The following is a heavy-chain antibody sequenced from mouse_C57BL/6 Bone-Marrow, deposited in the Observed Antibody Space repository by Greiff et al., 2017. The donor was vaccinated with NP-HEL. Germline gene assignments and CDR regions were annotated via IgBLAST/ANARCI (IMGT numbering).Heavy chain of an antibody. CDR2: ISDGGSYT. V-gene: IGHV5-4*03. CDR3: ARGRLTVYAMYY. Sequence: DVMLVESGGGLVKPGGSLKLSCAASGFTFSSYAMSWVRQTPEKRLEWVATISDGGSYTYYPDNVKGRFTISKDNAKNNLYLQMSHLKSEDTAMYYCARGRLTVYAMYYWGQGTSVTVSS. J-gene: IGHJ4*01. D-gene: IGHD4-1*01. CDR1: GFTFSSYA.